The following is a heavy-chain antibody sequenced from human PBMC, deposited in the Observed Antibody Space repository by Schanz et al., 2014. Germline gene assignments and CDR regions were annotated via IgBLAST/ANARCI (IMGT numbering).Heavy chain of an antibody. D-gene: IGHD3-10*01. CDR2: ISINGGST. Sequence: EVQLVESGGGLVQPGGALRLSCVASGFTFSNYAMHWVRQAPGKGLEYVSDISINGGSTHYANSVKGRFTISRDNSKNTLFLQMGSLRAEDITIYSCARDWYYDSGRGSETFDIWGQGTMVTVSS. CDR3: ARDWYYDSGRGSETFDI. J-gene: IGHJ3*02. V-gene: IGHV3-64*01. CDR1: GFTFSNYA.